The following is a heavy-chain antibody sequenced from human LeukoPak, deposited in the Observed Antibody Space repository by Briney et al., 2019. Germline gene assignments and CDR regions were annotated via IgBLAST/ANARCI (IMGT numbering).Heavy chain of an antibody. CDR2: ISYDGSNK. D-gene: IGHD6-19*01. CDR3: ARNSDAVAVTGDFDY. V-gene: IGHV3-30*04. CDR1: GFTFSSYA. J-gene: IGHJ4*02. Sequence: GGSLRLSCAASGFTFSSYAMHWVRAAPGKGLEWVAVISYDGSNKYYADSVKGRFTISRDNSKNTLYLQMNSLRAEDTAVYYCARNSDAVAVTGDFDYWGQGTLVTVSS.